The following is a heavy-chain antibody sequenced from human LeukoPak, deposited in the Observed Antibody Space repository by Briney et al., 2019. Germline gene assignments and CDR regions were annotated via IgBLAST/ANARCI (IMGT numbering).Heavy chain of an antibody. CDR2: TNSRSTFI. V-gene: IGHV3-21*04. Sequence: GGSLRLSCAGSGFSFNYYGMDWVRQSPGKGLEWVSSTNSRSTFIWYADSVKGRFTISRDNSGNTLYLQMNNLRADDTAVYYCAGRRGSSFDYWGRGTQVIVSS. D-gene: IGHD1-26*01. CDR3: AGRRGSSFDY. J-gene: IGHJ4*02. CDR1: GFSFNYYG.